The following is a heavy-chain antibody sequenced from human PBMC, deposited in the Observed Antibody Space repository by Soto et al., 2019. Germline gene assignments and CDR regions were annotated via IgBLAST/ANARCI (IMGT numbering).Heavy chain of an antibody. D-gene: IGHD2-15*01. V-gene: IGHV5-10-1*01. Sequence: GESLKISCKGSGYSFTSYWISWVRQMPGKGLEWMGRIDPSDSYTNYSPSFQGHVTISADKSISTAYLQWSSLKASDTAMYYCARHGPNVVVVVATLESYYYYGMDVRGQGTTVTGSS. CDR1: GYSFTSYW. CDR3: ARHGPNVVVVVATLESYYYYGMDV. J-gene: IGHJ6*02. CDR2: IDPSDSYT.